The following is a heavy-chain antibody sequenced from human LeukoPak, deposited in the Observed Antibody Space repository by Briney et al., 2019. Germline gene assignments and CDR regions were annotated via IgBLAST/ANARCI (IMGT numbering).Heavy chain of an antibody. J-gene: IGHJ5*02. CDR3: ARDLTTEGGFDP. CDR2: IRYDGSNK. Sequence: PGGSLRLSCAASGFTFSSYGMHWVRQAPGKGLEWVAFIRYDGSNKYYADSVKGRFTISRDNSKNTLYLQMNSLRVEDTAVYYCARDLTTEGGFDPWGQGTLVTVSS. D-gene: IGHD3-22*01. V-gene: IGHV3-30*02. CDR1: GFTFSSYG.